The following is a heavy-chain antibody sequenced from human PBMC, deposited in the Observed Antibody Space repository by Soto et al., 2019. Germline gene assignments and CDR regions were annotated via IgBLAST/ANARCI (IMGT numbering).Heavy chain of an antibody. V-gene: IGHV4-4*02. J-gene: IGHJ3*02. CDR2: IHHSGST. CDR1: GGSLYSSNW. Sequence: SETLSLTCDVSGGSLYSSNWWTWVRQTPGKGLEWIGEIHHSGSTNYNPSLKSRVTISVDRSKNHFFLNLTSVTAADTAVYYRATYRKFFQIWGQGTKVT. CDR3: ATYRKFFQI.